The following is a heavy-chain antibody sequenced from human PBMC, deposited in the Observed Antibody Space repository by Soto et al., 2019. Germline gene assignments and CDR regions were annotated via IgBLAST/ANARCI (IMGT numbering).Heavy chain of an antibody. CDR1: GGTFSTNG. CDR2: IIPIFGTT. V-gene: IGHV1-69*01. Sequence: QVQLVQSGAEVKKPGSSVKVSCRTSGGTFSTNGISWVRQAPGQGLEWMGGIIPIFGTTNYAHKFRGRVTITADESTSTVHMELSSLRSEDTAVYYCARASDTTWYNWFDPWGQGTLVTVSS. CDR3: ARASDTTWYNWFDP. D-gene: IGHD2-8*02. J-gene: IGHJ5*02.